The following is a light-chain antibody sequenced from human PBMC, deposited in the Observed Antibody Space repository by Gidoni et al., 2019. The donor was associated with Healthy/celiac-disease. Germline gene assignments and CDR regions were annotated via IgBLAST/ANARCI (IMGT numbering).Light chain of an antibody. CDR1: QGISSY. J-gene: IGKJ1*01. CDR2: AAS. Sequence: AIRMTQSPSSFSASTGDRVTITCRASQGISSYLAWYQQKPGKAPKLLIYAASTLQSGVPSRFSGSGSGTDFTLTISCLQSEDFATYYCQQYYSYPGGTFGQGTKVEI. CDR3: QQYYSYPGGT. V-gene: IGKV1-8*01.